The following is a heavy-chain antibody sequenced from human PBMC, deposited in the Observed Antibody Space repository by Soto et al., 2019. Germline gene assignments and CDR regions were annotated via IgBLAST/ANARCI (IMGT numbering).Heavy chain of an antibody. D-gene: IGHD6-13*01. CDR3: AKGGLAAAGQRNYFDY. V-gene: IGHV3-30*18. J-gene: IGHJ4*02. CDR1: GFTFSSYG. Sequence: QVQLVESGGGVVQPGRSLRLSCAAPGFTFSSYGMHWVRQAPGKGLEWVAVMSYDGTNKYYADSVKGRFTISRDNSKNTLYLQMNSLRAEDTAVYYCAKGGLAAAGQRNYFDYWGQGTLVTVSS. CDR2: MSYDGTNK.